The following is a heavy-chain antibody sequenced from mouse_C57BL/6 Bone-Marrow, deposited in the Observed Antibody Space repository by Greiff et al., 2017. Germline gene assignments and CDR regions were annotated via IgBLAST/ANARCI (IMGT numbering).Heavy chain of an antibody. Sequence: EVQGVESGPGLVKPSQTVFLTCTVTGISITTGNYRWSWIRQFPGNKLEWIGYIYYSGTITYNPSLTSRTTITRDTPKNQFFLEMNSLTAEDTATYYCAREHYYGSSYDDWYFDVWGTGTTVTVSS. V-gene: IGHV3-5*01. CDR2: IYYSGTI. D-gene: IGHD1-1*01. J-gene: IGHJ1*03. CDR1: GISITTGNYR. CDR3: AREHYYGSSYDDWYFDV.